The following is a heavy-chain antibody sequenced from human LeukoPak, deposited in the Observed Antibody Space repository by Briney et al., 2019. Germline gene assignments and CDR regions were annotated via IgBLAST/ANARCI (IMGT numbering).Heavy chain of an antibody. V-gene: IGHV4-59*01. D-gene: IGHD3-16*01. J-gene: IGHJ4*02. CDR2: ISSSGST. Sequence: SETLSLTCTVSGDSFSSYHWSWLRQPPGKGLEWIGYISSSGSTSYNPSLETRLTISVDTSKNQFSLKLSSVTAADTAAYYCARVGRGDHTWGSYYCDHWGQGTLVSVSS. CDR1: GDSFSSYH. CDR3: ARVGRGDHTWGSYYCDH.